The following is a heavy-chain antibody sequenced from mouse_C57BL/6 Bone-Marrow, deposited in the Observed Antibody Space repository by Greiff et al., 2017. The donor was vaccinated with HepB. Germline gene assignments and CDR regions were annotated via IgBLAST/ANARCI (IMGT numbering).Heavy chain of an antibody. J-gene: IGHJ3*01. CDR2: INPNNGGT. V-gene: IGHV1-26*01. CDR1: GYTFTDYY. D-gene: IGHD2-4*01. CDR3: ARWEGYDYDVDWFAY. Sequence: EVQLQQSGPELVKPGASVKISCKASGYTFTDYYMNWVKQSHGKSLEWIGDINPNNGGTSYNQKFKGKATLTVDKSSSTAYMELRSLTSEDSAVYYCARWEGYDYDVDWFAYWGQGTLVTVSA.